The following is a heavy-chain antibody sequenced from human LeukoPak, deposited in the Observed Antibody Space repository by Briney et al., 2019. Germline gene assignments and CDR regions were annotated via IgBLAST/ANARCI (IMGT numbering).Heavy chain of an antibody. CDR3: ARETFYYYDSSGYFDY. CDR2: ISYDGSNK. Sequence: GGSLRLSCAASGFTFSSYAMHWVRQAPGKGLEWVAVISYDGSNKYYADSVKGRFTISRDNSKNTLYLQMNGLRAEDTAVYYCARETFYYYDSSGYFDYRGQGTLVTVSS. D-gene: IGHD3-22*01. J-gene: IGHJ4*02. CDR1: GFTFSSYA. V-gene: IGHV3-30*04.